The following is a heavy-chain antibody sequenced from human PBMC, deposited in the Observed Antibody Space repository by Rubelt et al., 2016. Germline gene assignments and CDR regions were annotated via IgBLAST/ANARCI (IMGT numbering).Heavy chain of an antibody. CDR2: ISSGSSTM. V-gene: IGHV3-48*02. J-gene: IGHJ4*02. CDR3: ARGATVTTLDS. Sequence: EVQLVESGGNLVQPGGCLRLSCAASGFTFSAYSMNWVRQAPGKGLEWVSYISSGSSTMYYADSVKGRFIISRDNAKNSLYLQMNRLRDDDTGVYYCARGATVTTLDSWGQGTLVTVSS. CDR1: GFTFSAYS. D-gene: IGHD4-17*01.